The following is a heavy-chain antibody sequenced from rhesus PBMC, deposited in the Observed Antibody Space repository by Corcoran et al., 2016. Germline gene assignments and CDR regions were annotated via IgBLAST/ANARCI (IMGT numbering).Heavy chain of an antibody. V-gene: IGHV4-173*01. D-gene: IGHD2-27*01. Sequence: QVQLQESGPGLVKPSETLSLTCAVSGGSISSNYWSWIRQPPGKGLGWIGRISGSGGSPDSNPSLKSRVTISTDTSKNQFSLKLRSVTAADTAVYYCARVVGCSGTYCYSGGLGSWGQGVVVTVSS. CDR3: ARVVGCSGTYCYSGGLGS. CDR1: GGSISSNY. CDR2: ISGSGGSP. J-gene: IGHJ6*01.